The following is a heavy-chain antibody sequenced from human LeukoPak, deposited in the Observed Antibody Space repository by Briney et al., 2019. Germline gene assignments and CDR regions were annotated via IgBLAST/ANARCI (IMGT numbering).Heavy chain of an antibody. D-gene: IGHD3-10*01. V-gene: IGHV3-23*01. CDR1: GFTFSSYA. CDR3: AKVSGITMVRGVTKYYFDY. Sequence: GGSLRLSCAASGFTFSSYAMSWVRQAPGKGLEWVSAIRGSGGSTYYADSVKGRFTISRDNSKNTLYLQMNSLRAEDTAVYYCAKVSGITMVRGVTKYYFDYWGQGTLVTVSS. CDR2: IRGSGGST. J-gene: IGHJ4*02.